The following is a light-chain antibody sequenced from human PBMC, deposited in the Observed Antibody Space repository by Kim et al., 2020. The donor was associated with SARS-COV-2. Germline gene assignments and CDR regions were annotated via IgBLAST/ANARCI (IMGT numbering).Light chain of an antibody. V-gene: IGLV4-60*03. CDR2: LEGSGSY. CDR1: SGHSSYI. J-gene: IGLJ3*02. CDR3: ETWDSNTRV. Sequence: QLVLTQSSSASASLGSSVKLTCTLSSGHSSYIIAWHQQQPGKAPRYLMKLEGSGSYNKGSGVPDRFSGSSSGADRYLTISNLPSEDEADYYCETWDSNTRVFVGGTQLTVL.